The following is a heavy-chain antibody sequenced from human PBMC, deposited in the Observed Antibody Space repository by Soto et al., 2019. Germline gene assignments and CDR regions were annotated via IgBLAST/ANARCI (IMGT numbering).Heavy chain of an antibody. V-gene: IGHV1-18*01. J-gene: IGHJ6*01. D-gene: IGHD3-3*01. Sequence: GSSVKVSCTASGYTFTSYGISWVRQAPGQGLEWMGWISAYNGNTNYAQKLQGRVTMTTDTSTSTAYMELRSLRSDDTAVYYCARGGRYYDIWSGPIYYYYRMGVWGQRTT. CDR2: ISAYNGNT. CDR1: GYTFTSYG. CDR3: ARGGRYYDIWSGPIYYYYRMGV.